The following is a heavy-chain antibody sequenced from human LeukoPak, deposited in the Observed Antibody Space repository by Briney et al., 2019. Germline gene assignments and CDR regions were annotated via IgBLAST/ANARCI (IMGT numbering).Heavy chain of an antibody. CDR2: ISGYNGNT. Sequence: KPGASVKVSCTASGYKFTSFGVSWVRQAPGQGLQWMGWISGYNGNTNFAQKFQGRVTMTTDTSTSTAYMELRSLRSDDTAVYYCASPSLSVSNGYDSPFVYWGQGTLVTVSS. CDR3: ASPSLSVSNGYDSPFVY. CDR1: GYKFTSFG. J-gene: IGHJ4*02. D-gene: IGHD5-12*01. V-gene: IGHV1-18*01.